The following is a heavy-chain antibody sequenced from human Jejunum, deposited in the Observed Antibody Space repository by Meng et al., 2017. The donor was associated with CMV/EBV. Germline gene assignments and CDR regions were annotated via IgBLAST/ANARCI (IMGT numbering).Heavy chain of an antibody. CDR3: AKDGGSYLDYYFDY. J-gene: IGHJ4*02. Sequence: ASEYTFTDYYMQWVRQAPGQGLEWMGWINPNTGDTNYAQKFQGRVTMTRDMPINTVYMELTRLRSDDTAVYYCAKDGGSYLDYYFDYWGQGTLVTVSS. CDR2: INPNTGDT. CDR1: EYTFTDYY. D-gene: IGHD1-26*01. V-gene: IGHV1-2*02.